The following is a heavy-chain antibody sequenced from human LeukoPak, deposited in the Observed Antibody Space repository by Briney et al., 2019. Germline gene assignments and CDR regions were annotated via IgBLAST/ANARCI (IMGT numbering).Heavy chain of an antibody. J-gene: IGHJ4*02. Sequence: KTSETLSLTCAVYGGSFSGYCWSWIRQPPGKGLEWIGEINHSGSTNYNPSLKSRVTISVDTSKNQFSLKLSSVTAADTAVYYCAARRSGRRIVVVVAATFDYWGQGTLVAVSS. CDR3: AARRSGRRIVVVVAATFDY. CDR2: INHSGST. D-gene: IGHD2-15*01. CDR1: GGSFSGYC. V-gene: IGHV4-34*01.